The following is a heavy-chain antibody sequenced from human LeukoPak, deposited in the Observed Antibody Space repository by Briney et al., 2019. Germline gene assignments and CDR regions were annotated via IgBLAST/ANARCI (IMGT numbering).Heavy chain of an antibody. Sequence: GASVKVSCKASGYTFIRYYMHWGRQAPGQGLEWMGLINTSSGRTTYAQKFQGRVTMTRDTSTSTVYMEVSSLGSEDTAVYYCARERPASCYFDYWGLGTLVTVSS. D-gene: IGHD2-2*01. CDR3: ARERPASCYFDY. CDR2: INTSSGRT. CDR1: GYTFIRYY. V-gene: IGHV1-46*01. J-gene: IGHJ4*02.